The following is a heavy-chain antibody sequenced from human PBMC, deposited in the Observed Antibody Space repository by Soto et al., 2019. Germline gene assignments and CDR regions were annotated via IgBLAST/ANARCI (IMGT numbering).Heavy chain of an antibody. CDR2: IWYDGSNK. CDR1: GFTFSSYG. CDR3: ARGAQRDGPDAFDI. V-gene: IGHV3-33*01. J-gene: IGHJ3*02. Sequence: QVQLVESGGGVVQPGRSLRLSCAASGFTFSSYGMHWVRQAPGKGLEWVAVIWYDGSNKYYADSVKGRFTISRDNSKNTLYLQMNSLRAEDTAVYYCARGAQRDGPDAFDIWGQGTMVTVSS.